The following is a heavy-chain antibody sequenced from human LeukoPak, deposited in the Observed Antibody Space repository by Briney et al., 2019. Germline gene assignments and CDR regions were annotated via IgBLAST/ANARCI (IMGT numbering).Heavy chain of an antibody. CDR2: IYTNTGNP. Sequence: GASVKVSCKASGYTFTSYAMNWVRQAPGQGLEWMGWIYTNTGNPTYAQGFTGRFVFSLDTSVSTAYLQISSLKAEDTAVYYCARLDDYDFWSGPAPPDYWGQGTLVTVSS. V-gene: IGHV7-4-1*02. J-gene: IGHJ4*02. D-gene: IGHD3-3*01. CDR3: ARLDDYDFWSGPAPPDY. CDR1: GYTFTSYA.